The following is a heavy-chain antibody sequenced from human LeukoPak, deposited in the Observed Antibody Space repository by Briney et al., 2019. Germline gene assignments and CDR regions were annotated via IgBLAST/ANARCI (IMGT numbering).Heavy chain of an antibody. CDR3: ARPCLAYTLFYYYYYGMDV. J-gene: IGHJ6*02. CDR2: MNPNSGNT. Sequence: GASVKVSCKASGYTFTSYDINWVRQATGQGLEWMGWMNPNSGNTGYAQKFQGRVTMTRNTSISTAYMELSSLRSEDTAVYYCARPCLAYTLFYYYYYGMDVWGQGTTVTVSS. CDR1: GYTFTSYD. D-gene: IGHD4-11*01. V-gene: IGHV1-8*01.